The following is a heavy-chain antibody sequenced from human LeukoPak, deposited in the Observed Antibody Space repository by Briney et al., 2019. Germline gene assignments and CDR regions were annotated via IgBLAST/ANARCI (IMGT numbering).Heavy chain of an antibody. V-gene: IGHV4-61*02. D-gene: IGHD3-16*01. J-gene: IGHJ6*03. Sequence: SETLSLTCTVSGGSISSGSYYWSWIRQPAGKGLEWIGRIYTSGSTNYNPSLKSRVAISVDTSKNQFSLKLSSVTAADAAVYYCASRGRDDFWGSGSAGYYYMDVWGKGTTVTVSS. CDR1: GGSISSGSYY. CDR3: ASRGRDDFWGSGSAGYYYMDV. CDR2: IYTSGST.